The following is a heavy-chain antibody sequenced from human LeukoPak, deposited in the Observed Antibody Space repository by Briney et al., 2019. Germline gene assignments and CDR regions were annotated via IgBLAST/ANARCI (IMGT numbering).Heavy chain of an antibody. J-gene: IGHJ3*02. CDR1: GFTFSSYG. CDR2: IWYDGSNK. V-gene: IGHV3-33*01. D-gene: IGHD6-13*01. CDR3: ARERTAAGTRAFDI. Sequence: PGGSLRLSCAASGFTFSSYGMHWVRQAPGKGLEWVAVIWYDGSNKYYADSVKGRFTISRDNSKNTLYLQMNSLRAEDTAVYYCARERTAAGTRAFDIWGQGTMVTVSS.